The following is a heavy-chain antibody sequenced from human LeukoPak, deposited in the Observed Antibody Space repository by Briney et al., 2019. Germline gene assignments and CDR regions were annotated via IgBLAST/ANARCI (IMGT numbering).Heavy chain of an antibody. Sequence: GGSLRLSCAASGLTFSNYAMTWVRQAPGKGLEWVSTVSGGGSNSYYADSVKGRFTISRDNSKNTLYLQMNSLRAEDTAVYYCAKEDRSGGSCDYWGQGTLVTVSS. V-gene: IGHV3-23*01. D-gene: IGHD2-15*01. CDR3: AKEDRSGGSCDY. CDR1: GLTFSNYA. J-gene: IGHJ4*02. CDR2: VSGGGSNS.